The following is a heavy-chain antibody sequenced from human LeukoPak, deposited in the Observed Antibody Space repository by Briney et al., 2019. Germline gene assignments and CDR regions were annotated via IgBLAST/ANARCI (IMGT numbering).Heavy chain of an antibody. CDR1: GGSISSSSYY. CDR2: IYYSGST. D-gene: IGHD3-22*01. Sequence: PSETLSLTCTVSGGSISSSSYYWGWIRQPPGKGLEWIGSIYYSGSTYYNPSLKSRVTISVDTSKNQFSLKLSSATAADTAVYYCARRPNYYDSSPFDYWGQGTLVTVSS. J-gene: IGHJ4*02. V-gene: IGHV4-39*01. CDR3: ARRPNYYDSSPFDY.